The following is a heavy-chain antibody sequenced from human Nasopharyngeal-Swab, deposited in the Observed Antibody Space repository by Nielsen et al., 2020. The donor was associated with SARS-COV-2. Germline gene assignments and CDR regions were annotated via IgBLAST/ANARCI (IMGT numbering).Heavy chain of an antibody. CDR3: ARDVLSFWSGPFDYYYYMDV. CDR2: IKQDGSEK. Sequence: GESLKISCAASGFTFSNYWMCWVRQAPGKGLEWVANIKQDGSEKYYVDSVKGRFTISRDNAKNSLYLQMNSLRAEDTAVYYCARDVLSFWSGPFDYYYYMDVWGKGTTVTVSS. D-gene: IGHD3-3*01. CDR1: GFTFSNYW. J-gene: IGHJ6*03. V-gene: IGHV3-7*01.